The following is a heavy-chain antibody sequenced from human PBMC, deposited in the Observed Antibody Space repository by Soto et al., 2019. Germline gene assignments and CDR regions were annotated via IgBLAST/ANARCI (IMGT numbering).Heavy chain of an antibody. J-gene: IGHJ5*02. CDR3: ARDWGYDYVWGSYRNWFDP. Sequence: NPSETLSLTCAVSGYSISSGYYWGWIRQPPGKGLEWIGSIYHSGSTYYNPSLKSRVTISVDTSKNQFSLKLSSVTAADTAVYYCARDWGYDYVWGSYRNWFDPWGQGTLVTVS. CDR2: IYHSGST. CDR1: GYSISSGYY. V-gene: IGHV4-38-2*02. D-gene: IGHD3-16*02.